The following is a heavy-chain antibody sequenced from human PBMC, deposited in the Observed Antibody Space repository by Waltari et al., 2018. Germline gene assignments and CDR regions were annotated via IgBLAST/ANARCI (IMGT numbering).Heavy chain of an antibody. CDR3: ARGGGPRTVVALTFDL. CDR2: VSPYNGYA. J-gene: IGHJ4*02. D-gene: IGHD2-15*01. Sequence: QVQLVQSGAEVKKPGASVKFYCKAAGYTFTNVGGNWVRQAPGQGLEWMGWVSPYNGYADYEHTFQGRVTMTTDTSTKTAYLELTSLRSDDTAVYYCARGGGPRTVVALTFDLWGQGTLITVSS. CDR1: GYTFTNVG. V-gene: IGHV1-18*01.